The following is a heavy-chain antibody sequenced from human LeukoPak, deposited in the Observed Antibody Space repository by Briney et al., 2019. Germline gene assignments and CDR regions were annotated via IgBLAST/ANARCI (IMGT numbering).Heavy chain of an antibody. D-gene: IGHD3-22*01. Sequence: GGSLRLSCAASGFTFSSYSMNWVRQAPGKGLEWVGRIKSKSDDGTTDYAAPVKGRFTISRDDSKNTLYLQMNSLKTEDTAVYYCTTRWWGDSSDYQDYWGQGTLVTVSS. V-gene: IGHV3-15*01. CDR1: GFTFSSYS. J-gene: IGHJ4*02. CDR2: IKSKSDDGTT. CDR3: TTRWWGDSSDYQDY.